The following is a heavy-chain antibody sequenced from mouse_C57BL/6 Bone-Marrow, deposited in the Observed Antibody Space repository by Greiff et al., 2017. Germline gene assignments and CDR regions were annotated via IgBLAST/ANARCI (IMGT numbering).Heavy chain of an antibody. CDR1: GYTFTSYW. D-gene: IGHD1-1*01. CDR3: ARWSGNYGSSQFLCDY. Sequence: QVQLQQPGAELVKPGASVKLSCKASGYTFTSYWMHWVKQRPGQGLEWIGMIHPNSGSTNYNEKFKSKATLTVDKSSSTAYMQLSSLTSEDSAVYYCARWSGNYGSSQFLCDYWGQGTTLTVSS. V-gene: IGHV1-64*01. J-gene: IGHJ2*01. CDR2: IHPNSGST.